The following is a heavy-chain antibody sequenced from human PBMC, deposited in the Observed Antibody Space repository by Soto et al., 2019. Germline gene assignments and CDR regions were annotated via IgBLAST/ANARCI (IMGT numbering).Heavy chain of an antibody. CDR1: GFTFTSSA. J-gene: IGHJ4*02. CDR3: AAVPWGYYDILTGPLGY. Sequence: GASVKVSCKASGFTFTSSAVQWVRQARGQRLEWIGWIVVGSGNTNYAQKFQERVTITRDMSTSTAYMELSSLRSEDTAVYYCAAVPWGYYDILTGPLGYWGQGTLVTVSS. CDR2: IVVGSGNT. D-gene: IGHD3-9*01. V-gene: IGHV1-58*01.